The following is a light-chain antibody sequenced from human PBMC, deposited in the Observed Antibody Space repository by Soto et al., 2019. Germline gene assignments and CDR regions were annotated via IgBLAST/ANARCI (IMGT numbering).Light chain of an antibody. CDR2: DAS. Sequence: EIVLTQSPATLSLSPGERATLSCRASQSVSWYLAWYQQKPGQAPRLLIYDASNRATGIPARFSGSGSGTDFTLTISSLEPEDFAVYYCQQRSNWPPLTFGGGTKVEIK. J-gene: IGKJ4*01. CDR1: QSVSWY. V-gene: IGKV3-11*01. CDR3: QQRSNWPPLT.